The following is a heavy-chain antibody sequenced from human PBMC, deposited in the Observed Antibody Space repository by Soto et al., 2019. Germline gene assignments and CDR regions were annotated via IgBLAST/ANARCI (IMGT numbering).Heavy chain of an antibody. CDR1: GFTFRSFV. CDR2: TSYDGSNT. Sequence: QVQLVESGGGVVQPGTSLRLSCVGSGFTFRSFVIHWVRQAPGKGLEWVALTSYDGSNTYYGDSVKGRFTISRDNSKNTVDLQMDSLRVEDTAFYYCARWGKTGGLDFWGQGTLVSVSS. J-gene: IGHJ4*02. CDR3: ARWGKTGGLDF. D-gene: IGHD3-16*01. V-gene: IGHV3-30*03.